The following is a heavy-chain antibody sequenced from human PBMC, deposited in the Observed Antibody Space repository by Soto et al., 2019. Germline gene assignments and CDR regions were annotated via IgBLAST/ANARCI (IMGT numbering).Heavy chain of an antibody. CDR1: GDTFTKYA. Sequence: QVQLVQSGAEVKKPGSSVKVSCKASGDTFTKYAISWVRQAPGQGLEWMGGIIPFYGTAHYAEKFQDRVTIIADTSTRTADMELRSLRPEDTAVYYCARDLGGCSAGSCRYNWLDSWGQGTLVTVSS. J-gene: IGHJ5*01. CDR2: IIPFYGTA. CDR3: ARDLGGCSAGSCRYNWLDS. V-gene: IGHV1-69*06. D-gene: IGHD2-15*01.